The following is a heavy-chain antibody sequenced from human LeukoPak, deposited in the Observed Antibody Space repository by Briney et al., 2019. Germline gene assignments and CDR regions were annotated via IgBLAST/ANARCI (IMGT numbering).Heavy chain of an antibody. V-gene: IGHV1-24*01. CDR1: GYTLTELS. CDR2: FDPEDGET. D-gene: IGHD3-3*01. Sequence: VAPVKVCCKVSGYTLTELSMHWVRQAPGKGLEWMGGFDPEDGETIYAQKFQGRVTMAEDTSTDTAYMELSSLRSEDTAVYYCATGEGDFSPYGMDVWGQGTTVTVSS. CDR3: ATGEGDFSPYGMDV. J-gene: IGHJ6*02.